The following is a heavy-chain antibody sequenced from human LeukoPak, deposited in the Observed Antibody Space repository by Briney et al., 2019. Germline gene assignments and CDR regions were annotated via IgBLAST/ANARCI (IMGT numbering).Heavy chain of an antibody. J-gene: IGHJ4*02. Sequence: GGSLRLSCAASGFTFSSYWMHWVRQAPGKGLVWVSRINSDGSSTSYADSVKGRFTISRDNAKNTLYLQMNSLRAEDTAVYYCAKDSPPGHYYDSSGYSGDFDYWGQGTLVTVSS. CDR2: INSDGSST. CDR1: GFTFSSYW. CDR3: AKDSPPGHYYDSSGYSGDFDY. D-gene: IGHD3-22*01. V-gene: IGHV3-74*01.